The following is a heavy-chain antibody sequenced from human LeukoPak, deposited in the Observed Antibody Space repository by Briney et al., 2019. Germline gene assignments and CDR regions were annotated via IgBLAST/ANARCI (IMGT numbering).Heavy chain of an antibody. V-gene: IGHV4-59*01. CDR2: IYYSGST. Sequence: SETLSLTCTVSGGSISSYYWSWIRQPPGKGLEWIGYIYYSGSTNYNPSLKSRVTISVDTSKNQFSLKLSSVTAADTAVYYCARDPGPSFRDYGGNSEEVWYFDLWGRGTLVTVSS. CDR3: ARDPGPSFRDYGGNSEEVWYFDL. CDR1: GGSISSYY. D-gene: IGHD4-23*01. J-gene: IGHJ2*01.